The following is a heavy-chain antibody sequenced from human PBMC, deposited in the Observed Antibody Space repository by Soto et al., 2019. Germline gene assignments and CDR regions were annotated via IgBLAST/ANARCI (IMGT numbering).Heavy chain of an antibody. CDR1: GFTFRNYN. CDR2: ISASSSTI. J-gene: IGHJ4*02. CDR3: ARAPTVYTYGYAY. V-gene: IGHV3-48*02. D-gene: IGHD5-18*01. Sequence: PGGSLRLSCAASGFTFRNYNMNWVRQVPGKGLEWVAYISASSSTIYYADSVKGRFTISRDNAKNSLYLQMNSLTDEDTAVYYCARAPTVYTYGYAYWGQGTLVTVSS.